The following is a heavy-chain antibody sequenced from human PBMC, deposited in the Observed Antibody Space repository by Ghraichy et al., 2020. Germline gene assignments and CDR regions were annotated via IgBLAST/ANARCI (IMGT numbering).Heavy chain of an antibody. CDR2: IYYSGST. V-gene: IGHV4-39*07. CDR1: GGSISSSSYY. D-gene: IGHD3-10*01. J-gene: IGHJ4*02. Sequence: SPTLSLTCTVSGGSISSSSYYWGWIRQPPGKGLEWIGNIYYSGSTYYNPSLKSRVTISVDTSKNQFSLGLSSVTAADTAVYYCARDRADLADYWGQGTLFTVSS. CDR3: ARDRADLADY.